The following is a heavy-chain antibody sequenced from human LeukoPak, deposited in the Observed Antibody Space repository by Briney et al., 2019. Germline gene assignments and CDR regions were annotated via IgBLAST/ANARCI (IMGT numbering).Heavy chain of an antibody. Sequence: QSGGSLRLSCAASGFIVSSNYMGWVRQAPGKGLEWVSVIYSGGNTYYADSVKGRFTISRDNSKNTLYLQMNSLRAEDTAVYYCARSVSSAWSPFDYWGQGTLVTVSS. CDR1: GFIVSSNY. V-gene: IGHV3-53*05. J-gene: IGHJ4*02. CDR3: ARSVSSAWSPFDY. CDR2: IYSGGNT. D-gene: IGHD6-13*01.